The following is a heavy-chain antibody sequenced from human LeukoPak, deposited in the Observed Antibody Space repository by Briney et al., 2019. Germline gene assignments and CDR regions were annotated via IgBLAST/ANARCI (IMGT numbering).Heavy chain of an antibody. J-gene: IGHJ4*02. CDR3: ARGGYVDYGDYAYFDY. CDR2: IYPGDSDT. V-gene: IGHV5-51*01. Sequence: GESLKISCKGSGYSFTSYWIGWVRQMPGKGLEWMGIIYPGDSDTRYSPSFQGQVTISADKSISTAYLQWSSLRASDTAMYYCARGGYVDYGDYAYFDYWGQGTLVTVSS. D-gene: IGHD4-17*01. CDR1: GYSFTSYW.